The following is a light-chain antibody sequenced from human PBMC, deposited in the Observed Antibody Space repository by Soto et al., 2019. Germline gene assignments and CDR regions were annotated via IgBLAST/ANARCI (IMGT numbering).Light chain of an antibody. CDR1: QSVSSY. V-gene: IGKV3-11*01. CDR3: QQRNNSLFT. Sequence: ELGFFHSLATVSLPQREIXTXSRRASQSVSSYLAWYQQKPGKANRLIIYDASKRDTGITDRLSGSGSGTDFTLTISSLEPEDFAIYYCQQRNNSLFTFCQGTRLELK. CDR2: DAS. J-gene: IGKJ5*01.